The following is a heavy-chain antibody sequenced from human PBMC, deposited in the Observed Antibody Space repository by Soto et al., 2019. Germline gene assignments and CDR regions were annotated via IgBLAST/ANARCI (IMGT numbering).Heavy chain of an antibody. CDR1: GFTFSSYA. CDR3: AKKTDSSSPWGARDI. CDR2: ISGSGGST. Sequence: EVQLLESGGGLVQPGGSLRLSCAASGFTFSSYAMSWVRQAPAQGLEWVSGISGSGGSTYYADSVKGRFTISRDSSKNTLYLQMDSLRAEDTAVYYCAKKTDSSSPWGARDIWGQGTMVSVSS. V-gene: IGHV3-23*01. D-gene: IGHD6-6*01. J-gene: IGHJ3*02.